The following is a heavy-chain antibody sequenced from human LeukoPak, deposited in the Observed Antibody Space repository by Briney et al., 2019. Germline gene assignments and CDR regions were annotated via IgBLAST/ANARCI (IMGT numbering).Heavy chain of an antibody. V-gene: IGHV3-48*04. CDR2: ITATSGSV. CDR3: ARCDSYSSSWSRQFDY. CDR1: NFSFG. J-gene: IGHJ4*02. Sequence: GGSLRLSCTGSNFSFGLVRQTPGKGLEWLSYITATSGSVYYADSVKGRFTISRDNSKNSLYLQMDSLRAEDTAVYYCARCDSYSSSWSRQFDYWGQGTLVIVSS. D-gene: IGHD6-13*01.